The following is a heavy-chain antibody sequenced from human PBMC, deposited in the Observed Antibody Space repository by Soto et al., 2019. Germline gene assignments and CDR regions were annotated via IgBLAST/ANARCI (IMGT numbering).Heavy chain of an antibody. CDR1: GGSISSISDC. V-gene: IGHV4-39*01. Sequence: SETLSLTCSVSGGSISSISDCWGWIRQPPGKGLELTGSICYSGSTYYNLSLKSRATIYVDTSKNQFYLKVTSVTAADTAVYYCARHGWGSYSDYFDXWGQVTLVTVSX. CDR2: ICYSGST. D-gene: IGHD1-26*01. J-gene: IGHJ4*02. CDR3: ARHGWGSYSDYFDX.